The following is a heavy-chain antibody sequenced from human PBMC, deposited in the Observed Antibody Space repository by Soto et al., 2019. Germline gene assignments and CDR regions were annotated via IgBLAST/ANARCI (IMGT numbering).Heavy chain of an antibody. CDR3: VRDKYCSGGSCYGQMDV. Sequence: GGSLRLSCAASGFTVSSNYLTWVRQAPGKGLEWVSVIYSVGGTYYADSVKGRFTISRDISKNTLYLQMNSLRAEDTAVYYCVRDKYCSGGSCYGQMDVWGKGTTVTVSS. D-gene: IGHD2-15*01. V-gene: IGHV3-66*01. CDR1: GFTVSSNY. J-gene: IGHJ6*04. CDR2: IYSVGGT.